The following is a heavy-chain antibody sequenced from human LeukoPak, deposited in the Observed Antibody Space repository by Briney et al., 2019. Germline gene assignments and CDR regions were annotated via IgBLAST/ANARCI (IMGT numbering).Heavy chain of an antibody. Sequence: GGSLRLSCAASGFTFSTYWMSWVRQAPGKGLEWVANIKQDGGEKYYVDSVKGRFTISRDNAKNSLYLQMNSLRVEDTAVYYCARDATTELGTVYMDVWGKGTTVTISS. CDR1: GFTFSTYW. J-gene: IGHJ6*03. CDR3: ARDATTELGTVYMDV. CDR2: IKQDGGEK. V-gene: IGHV3-7*01. D-gene: IGHD4-17*01.